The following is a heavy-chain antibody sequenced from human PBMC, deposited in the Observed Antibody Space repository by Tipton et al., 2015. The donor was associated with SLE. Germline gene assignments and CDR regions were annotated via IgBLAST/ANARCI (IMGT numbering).Heavy chain of an antibody. D-gene: IGHD1-26*01. J-gene: IGHJ6*03. CDR2: VYYSGTT. Sequence: TLSLTCNVSSGSITSYYWNWIRQFPGKGLEWIGNVYYSGTTNYNPSLKSRVTISVDTSKNQFSLKLSSVTAADTAVYYCARGGLGVSYYYYMDVWGKGTTVTVSS. CDR1: SGSITSYY. V-gene: IGHV4-59*01. CDR3: ARGGLGVSYYYYMDV.